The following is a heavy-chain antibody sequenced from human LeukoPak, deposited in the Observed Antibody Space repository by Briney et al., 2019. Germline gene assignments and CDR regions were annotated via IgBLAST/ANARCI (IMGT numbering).Heavy chain of an antibody. CDR1: GYTFTRYY. CDR3: ARTETTVTPFDY. D-gene: IGHD4-11*01. Sequence: ASVKVSCKASGYTFTRYYMHWVRQAPGRWLEWMGIINPSGGSTSYAQKFQGRVTMTRDTSTSTVYMELSSLRSEDTAVYYCARTETTVTPFDYWGQGTLVTVSS. V-gene: IGHV1-46*01. CDR2: INPSGGST. J-gene: IGHJ4*02.